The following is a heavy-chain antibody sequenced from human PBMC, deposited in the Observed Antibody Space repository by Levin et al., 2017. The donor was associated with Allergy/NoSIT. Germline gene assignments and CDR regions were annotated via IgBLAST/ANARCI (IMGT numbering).Heavy chain of an antibody. CDR1: GFTFSSYG. D-gene: IGHD6-19*01. J-gene: IGHJ4*02. V-gene: IGHV3-30*18. CDR3: AKDQASSGWDRYYFDY. Sequence: GGSLRLSCAASGFTFSSYGMHWVRQAPGKGLEWVAVISYDGSNKYYADSVKGRFTISRDNSKNTLYLQMNSLRAEDTAVYYCAKDQASSGWDRYYFDYWGQGTLVTVSS. CDR2: ISYDGSNK.